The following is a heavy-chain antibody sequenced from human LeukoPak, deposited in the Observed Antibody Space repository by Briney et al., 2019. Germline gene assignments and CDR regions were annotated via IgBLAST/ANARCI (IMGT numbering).Heavy chain of an antibody. CDR2: ISSSGSTI. V-gene: IGHV3-48*03. D-gene: IGHD3-10*01. Sequence: PGGSLRLSCAASGFTFSSYEMNWVRQAPGKGLEWVSYISSSGSTIYYADSVKGRFTISRDNAKNLLYLQMNSLRAEDTAVYYCARVRYYGSGSYLGYWGQGTLVTVSS. CDR3: ARVRYYGSGSYLGY. J-gene: IGHJ4*02. CDR1: GFTFSSYE.